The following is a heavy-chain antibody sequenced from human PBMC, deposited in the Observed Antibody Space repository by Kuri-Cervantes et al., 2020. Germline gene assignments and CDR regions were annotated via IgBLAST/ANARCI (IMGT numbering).Heavy chain of an antibody. CDR2: ISYDGSNK. J-gene: IGHJ4*02. Sequence: GESLKISCAASGFTFSSYAMHWVRQAPGKGLEWVAVISYDGSNKYYADSVKGRFTISRDNSKNTLYLQMNSLRAEDTAVYYCARDLFPTAMVTGLDYWGQGTLVTVSS. D-gene: IGHD5-18*01. V-gene: IGHV3-30-3*01. CDR1: GFTFSSYA. CDR3: ARDLFPTAMVTGLDY.